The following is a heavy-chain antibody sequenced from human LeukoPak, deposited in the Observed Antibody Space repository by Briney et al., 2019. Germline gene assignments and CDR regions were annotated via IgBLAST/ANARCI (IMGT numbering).Heavy chain of an antibody. CDR1: GFTFSSYA. CDR2: ISYDGSNK. J-gene: IGHJ6*02. Sequence: PGGSLRLSCAASGFTFSSYAMHWVRQAPGKGLEWVAVISYDGSNKYYADSVKGRFTISRDNSKNTLYLQMNSLRAEDTAVYYCARDPDVWGQGTTVTVSS. CDR3: ARDPDV. V-gene: IGHV3-30*04.